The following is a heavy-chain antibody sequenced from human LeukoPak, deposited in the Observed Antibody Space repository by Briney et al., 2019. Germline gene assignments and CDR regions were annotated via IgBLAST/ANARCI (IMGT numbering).Heavy chain of an antibody. Sequence: GASVKVSCKASGYTFTSYGIGWVRQAPGQGLEWMGWISAYNGNTNYAQKLQGRVTMTTDTSTSTAYMELRSLRSDDTAVYYCARGPHSYDFWIWRIDYWGQGTLVTVSS. V-gene: IGHV1-18*01. CDR2: ISAYNGNT. CDR3: ARGPHSYDFWIWRIDY. J-gene: IGHJ4*02. D-gene: IGHD3-3*01. CDR1: GYTFTSYG.